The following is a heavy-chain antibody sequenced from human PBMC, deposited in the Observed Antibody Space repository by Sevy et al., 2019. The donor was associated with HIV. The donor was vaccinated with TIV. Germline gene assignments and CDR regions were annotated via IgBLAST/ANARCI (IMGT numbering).Heavy chain of an antibody. CDR3: TTELRYFDWFFTGGFH. D-gene: IGHD3-9*01. V-gene: IGHV3-15*01. J-gene: IGHJ4*02. CDR1: GFTFTNAW. Sequence: GGSLRLSCAASGFTFTNAWMSWVRQAPGKGLEWVGRIKRKIDGGTPDYAAPVKGRLTISSDDSKNTLYLQMNSLKTEDTAVDYCTTELRYFDWFFTGGFHWGQGTLVTVSS. CDR2: IKRKIDGGTP.